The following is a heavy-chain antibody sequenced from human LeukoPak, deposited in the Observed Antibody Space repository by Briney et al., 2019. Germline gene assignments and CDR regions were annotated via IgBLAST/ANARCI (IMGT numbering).Heavy chain of an antibody. Sequence: ASVKVSCKASGYTFTSYGISWVRQAPGQGLEWMGRIIPILGIANYAQKFQGRVTITADKSTSTAYMELSSLRSEDTAVYYCARDLELRYFDWSNWFDPWGQGTLVTVSS. CDR2: IIPILGIA. V-gene: IGHV1-69*04. J-gene: IGHJ5*02. CDR3: ARDLELRYFDWSNWFDP. D-gene: IGHD3-9*01. CDR1: GYTFTSYG.